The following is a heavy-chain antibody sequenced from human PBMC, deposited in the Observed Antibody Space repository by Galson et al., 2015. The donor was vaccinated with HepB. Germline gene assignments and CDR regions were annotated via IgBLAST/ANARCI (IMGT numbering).Heavy chain of an antibody. V-gene: IGHV3-30*03. J-gene: IGHJ4*02. CDR2: ISYDGGTK. D-gene: IGHD6-13*01. CDR3: AREGDTYRSRRYGS. Sequence: SLRLSCAASGVTFSNYGMHWVRQAPGKGLEWVAVISYDGGTKYYADSVKGRFTITRDKSRNTLYLQMDSLRPEDTAVYFCAREGDTYRSRRYGSWGQGTLVTVSS. CDR1: GVTFSNYG.